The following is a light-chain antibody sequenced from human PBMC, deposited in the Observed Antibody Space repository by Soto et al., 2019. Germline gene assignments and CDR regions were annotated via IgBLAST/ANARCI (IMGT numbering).Light chain of an antibody. V-gene: IGKV3-11*01. J-gene: IGKJ1*01. Sequence: EIVLPQSPSTLSLSPGERAPLSCRASQSVSSYLAWYQQKPGQVPRLLIYDASNRATGIPARFSGSGSETDFTLTISSLEPEDFALYYCQQRSNWPRTFGQGTKVDIK. CDR3: QQRSNWPRT. CDR2: DAS. CDR1: QSVSSY.